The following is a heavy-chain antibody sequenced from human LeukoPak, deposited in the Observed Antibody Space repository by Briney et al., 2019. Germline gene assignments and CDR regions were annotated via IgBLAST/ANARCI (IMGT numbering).Heavy chain of an antibody. D-gene: IGHD6-19*01. CDR1: GYTFTSYG. CDR3: AREEVGRAVAGYFDN. Sequence: ASVKVSCKASGYTFTSYGISWVRQAPGQGLEWMGWISGYNGNTNYAQKLQGRVTMTTDTSTSTVYMELRSLRPDDTAVYYCAREEVGRAVAGYFDNWGQGTLVTVS. CDR2: ISGYNGNT. J-gene: IGHJ4*02. V-gene: IGHV1-18*01.